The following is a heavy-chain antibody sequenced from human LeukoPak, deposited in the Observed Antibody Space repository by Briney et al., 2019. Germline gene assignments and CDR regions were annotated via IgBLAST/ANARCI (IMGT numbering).Heavy chain of an antibody. CDR2: IYPGDSDT. CDR1: EYRFSKYW. J-gene: IGHJ3*02. Sequence: GESLKISCKGSEYRFSKYWIGWVRQMPGKGLGWMGIIYPGDSDTRYSTSFRGQVTISGDKSISTAYLQWSSLKASDTAMYYCVRSHRQLLLGVVNAFDIWGQGTMVTVSS. D-gene: IGHD3-3*01. V-gene: IGHV5-51*01. CDR3: VRSHRQLLLGVVNAFDI.